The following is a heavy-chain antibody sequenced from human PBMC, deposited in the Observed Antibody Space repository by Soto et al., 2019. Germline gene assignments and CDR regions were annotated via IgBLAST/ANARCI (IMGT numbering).Heavy chain of an antibody. CDR2: IIPIFGTA. CDR1: GGTFSSYA. J-gene: IGHJ5*02. CDR3: ARXVLVGYCSSTSCSRFDP. D-gene: IGHD2-2*01. Sequence: SVKVSCKASGGTFSSYAISWVRQAPGQGLEWMGGIIPIFGTANYAQKFQGRVTITADESTSTAYMELSSLRSEDTAVYYCARXVLVGYCSSTSCSRFDPWGQGTLVTVSS. V-gene: IGHV1-69*13.